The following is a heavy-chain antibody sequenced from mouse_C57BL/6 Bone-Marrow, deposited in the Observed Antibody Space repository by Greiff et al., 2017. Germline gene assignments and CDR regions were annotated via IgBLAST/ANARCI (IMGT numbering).Heavy chain of an antibody. CDR2: IYPGSGNT. CDR3: ARRYSSFFDY. Sequence: QVQLQQSGAELVRPGASVKLSCKASGYTFTDYYINWVKQRPGQGLEWIARIYPGSGNTYYNEKFKGKATLTAEKSSSTAYMQLSSLTSEDSAVYLCARRYSSFFDYWGQGTTLTVSS. CDR1: GYTFTDYY. D-gene: IGHD1-1*01. V-gene: IGHV1-76*01. J-gene: IGHJ2*01.